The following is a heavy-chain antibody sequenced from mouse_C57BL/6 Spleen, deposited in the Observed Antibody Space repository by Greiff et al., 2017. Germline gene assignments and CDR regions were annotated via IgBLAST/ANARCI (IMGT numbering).Heavy chain of an antibody. CDR2: IDPSDSYT. CDR1: GYTFTSYW. D-gene: IGHD3-2*02. V-gene: IGHV1-50*01. J-gene: IGHJ3*01. CDR3: ARWSSGRGFAY. Sequence: QVQLQQPGAELVKPGASVKLSCKASGYTFTSYWMQWVKQRPGQGLEWIGEIDPSDSYTNYNQKFKGKATLTVDTSSSTAYMQISSLTSEDSAVYYCARWSSGRGFAYWGQGTLVTVSA.